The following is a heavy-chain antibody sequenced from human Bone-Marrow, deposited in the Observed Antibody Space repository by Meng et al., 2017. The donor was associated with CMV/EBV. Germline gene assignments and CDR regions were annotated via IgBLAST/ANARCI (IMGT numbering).Heavy chain of an antibody. CDR1: GGSFSGYY. V-gene: IGHV4-34*01. CDR2: INHSGST. CDR3: ARTGARSHYYYDSSGIRYFAD. J-gene: IGHJ4*02. D-gene: IGHD3-22*01. Sequence: SETLSLTCAVYGGSFSGYYWSWIRQPPGKGLEWIGEINHSGSTNYNPSLKSRVTISVDTSKNQFSLKLSYVTAADTAVYYCARTGARSHYYYDSSGIRYFADWGQGNLVNVAS.